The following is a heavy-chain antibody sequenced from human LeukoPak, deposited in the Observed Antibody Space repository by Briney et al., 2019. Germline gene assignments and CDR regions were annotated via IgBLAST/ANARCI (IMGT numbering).Heavy chain of an antibody. CDR1: GFIFSDYY. J-gene: IGHJ4*02. CDR2: ISSTDSIM. V-gene: IGHV3-11*01. Sequence: GGSLRLSCAASGFIFSDYYMTWIRQAPGKGLEWVSYISSTDSIMYYADSVKGRFTISRDNSKNTLYLQMNSLRAEDTTVYYCAREDVVGRPDWGQGTLVTVSS. D-gene: IGHD2-15*01. CDR3: AREDVVGRPD.